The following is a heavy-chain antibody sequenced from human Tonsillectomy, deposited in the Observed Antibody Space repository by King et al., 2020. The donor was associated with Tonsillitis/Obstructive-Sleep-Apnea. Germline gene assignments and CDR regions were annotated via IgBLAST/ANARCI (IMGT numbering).Heavy chain of an antibody. D-gene: IGHD2/OR15-2a*01. J-gene: IGHJ6*02. V-gene: IGHV5-51*03. CDR2: IYPGDSDT. Sequence: VQLVQSGSEVKKPGESLNISCKGSGYSFTTHWNGWVRQMPGKGLEWMGFIYPGDSDTRYSPTFQGQVTISADRSISTAYLEWSSLKASDTAIYYCARSFSRFYSMDVWGQGTTVTVSS. CDR3: ARSFSRFYSMDV. CDR1: GYSFTTHW.